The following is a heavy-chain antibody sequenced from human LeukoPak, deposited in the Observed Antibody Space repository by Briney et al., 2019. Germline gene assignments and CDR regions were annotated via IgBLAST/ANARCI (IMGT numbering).Heavy chain of an antibody. CDR2: ISTNGGSI. CDR3: AHRIAARREFDY. D-gene: IGHD6-6*01. Sequence: PGGSLRLSCSASGFTLSRCAMHWVRQAPGKGLEYVSGISTNGGSIYYADSVKGRFTISRDNSKNMLYLQMTSLRAEDTAVYYCAHRIAARREFDYWGQGTLVTVSS. CDR1: GFTLSRCA. V-gene: IGHV3-64D*06. J-gene: IGHJ4*02.